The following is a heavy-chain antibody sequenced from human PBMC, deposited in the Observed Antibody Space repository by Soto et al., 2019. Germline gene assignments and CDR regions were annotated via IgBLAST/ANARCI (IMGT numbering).Heavy chain of an antibody. Sequence: SETLSLTCTVSGGSISSYYWSWIRQPPGKGLEWIGYIYYSGSTNYNPSLKSRVTISVDTSKNQFSLKLSSVTAADTAVYYCARDHIGSFDYWGQGTLVTVSS. CDR1: GGSISSYY. CDR2: IYYSGST. CDR3: ARDHIGSFDY. J-gene: IGHJ4*02. D-gene: IGHD5-12*01. V-gene: IGHV4-59*01.